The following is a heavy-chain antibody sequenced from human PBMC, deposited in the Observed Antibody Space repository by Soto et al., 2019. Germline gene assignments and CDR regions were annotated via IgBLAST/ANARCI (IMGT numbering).Heavy chain of an antibody. CDR2: ISSSGSTI. J-gene: IGHJ4*02. Sequence: QVQLVESGGGLVKPGGSLRLSCAASGFTFSDYYMSWIRQAPGKGLEGVSYISSSGSTIYYADSVKGRFTISRDNAKNSLYLQMNSLRAEDTAVYYCARGFRQQLVHPTWARKEYYFDYWGQGTLVTVSS. D-gene: IGHD6-13*01. CDR3: ARGFRQQLVHPTWARKEYYFDY. CDR1: GFTFSDYY. V-gene: IGHV3-11*01.